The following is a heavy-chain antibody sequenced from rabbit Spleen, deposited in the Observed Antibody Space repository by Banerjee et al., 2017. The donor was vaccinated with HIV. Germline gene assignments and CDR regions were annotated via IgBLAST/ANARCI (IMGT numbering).Heavy chain of an antibody. Sequence: QEQLVESGGGLVQPEGSLTLTCTASGFSFSSSYYMCWVRQAPGKGLEWIGCIYTGYGSTYYASWAKGRFTISKTSSTTVTLQMTSLTAADTATYFCARDTSSSFSSYGMDLWGPGTLVTVS. D-gene: IGHD1-1*01. CDR3: ARDTSSSFSSYGMDL. CDR1: GFSFSSSYY. V-gene: IGHV1S45*01. J-gene: IGHJ6*01. CDR2: IYTGYGST.